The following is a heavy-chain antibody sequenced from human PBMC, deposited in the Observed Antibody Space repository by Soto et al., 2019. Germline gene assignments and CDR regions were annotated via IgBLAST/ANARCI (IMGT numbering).Heavy chain of an antibody. Sequence: ASVKVSCKASGYTFTSYGISWVRQTPGQVLEWMGWISAYNGNTNYAQKLQGRVTMTTVTSTSTAYMELRSLRSDDTAVYYCARVVTRDKLYFDYWGQGTLVTVSS. V-gene: IGHV1-18*01. CDR3: ARVVTRDKLYFDY. D-gene: IGHD5-18*01. J-gene: IGHJ4*02. CDR2: ISAYNGNT. CDR1: GYTFTSYG.